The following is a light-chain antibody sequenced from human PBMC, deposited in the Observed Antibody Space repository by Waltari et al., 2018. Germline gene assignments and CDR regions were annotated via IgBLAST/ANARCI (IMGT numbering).Light chain of an antibody. CDR1: QSVNMNY. V-gene: IGKV3-20*01. CDR2: GAS. CDR3: QQFGLIT. Sequence: EIVLTQSPGTLSLSPGETATLSCRASQSVNMNYLSWFQQKPGQAPRLLIYGASMRAAGVPDRFSGGGSGTDFTLTITRLEPEDFAVYYCQQFGLITFGGGTKVEIK. J-gene: IGKJ4*01.